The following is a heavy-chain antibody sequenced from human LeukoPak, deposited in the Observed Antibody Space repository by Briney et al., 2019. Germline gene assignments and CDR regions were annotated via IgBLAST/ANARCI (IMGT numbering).Heavy chain of an antibody. CDR1: GGSISTYY. CDR3: ARDLTEELLFDY. CDR2: IYASGST. V-gene: IGHV4-4*07. D-gene: IGHD1-7*01. J-gene: IGHJ4*02. Sequence: SETLSLTCTVSGGSISTYYWSWIRQPAGKGLEWIGLIYASGSTNYNPSLKSRVTMSVDTSKNQFSLKLSSVTAADTAVYYCARDLTEELLFDYWGQGTLVTVSS.